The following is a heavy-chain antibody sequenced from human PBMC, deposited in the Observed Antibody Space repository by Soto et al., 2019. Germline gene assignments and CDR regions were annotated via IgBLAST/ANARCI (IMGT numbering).Heavy chain of an antibody. CDR2: VSYDGSYK. Sequence: PGGFLRLSCAASGFTFSSYGMHWVRQAPGKGLEWVAVVSYDGSYKNYADSVKGRFTISRDNSKNTLYLQMNSLRAEDTAVYYCAKEGSDYDILTGSGYYGMDVWGQGTTVTVSS. J-gene: IGHJ6*02. CDR1: GFTFSSYG. D-gene: IGHD3-9*01. V-gene: IGHV3-30*18. CDR3: AKEGSDYDILTGSGYYGMDV.